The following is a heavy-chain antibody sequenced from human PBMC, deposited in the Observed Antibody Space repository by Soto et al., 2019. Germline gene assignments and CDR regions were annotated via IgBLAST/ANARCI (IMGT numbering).Heavy chain of an antibody. CDR2: MSGGGDTT. J-gene: IGHJ4*02. CDR1: GFTFNIYA. Sequence: EVQLLESGGGLVQPGRSLRLSCAASGFTFNIYAMNWVRQAPGKGLEWVSGMSGGGDTTNYADSVKGRFTISRDNSKSTLYAQMNSLRAEDTALYYCAKDQSISRVIAATPFDFWGPGTLVIVST. CDR3: AKDQSISRVIAATPFDF. D-gene: IGHD2-15*01. V-gene: IGHV3-23*01.